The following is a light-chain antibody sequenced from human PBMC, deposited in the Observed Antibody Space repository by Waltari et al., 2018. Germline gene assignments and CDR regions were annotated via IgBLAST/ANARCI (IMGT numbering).Light chain of an antibody. CDR3: SSKTSASGV. CDR1: SADVGGYNY. Sequence: QSALTHPAPVSGAPGQSITISCTGTSADVGGYNYVSWYQQYTGKPPQLMIYEVSFRPSGISNRFSGSKSGNTATLTISGLQAEDEADYYCSSKTSASGVFGTGTTVTVL. CDR2: EVS. V-gene: IGLV2-14*01. J-gene: IGLJ1*01.